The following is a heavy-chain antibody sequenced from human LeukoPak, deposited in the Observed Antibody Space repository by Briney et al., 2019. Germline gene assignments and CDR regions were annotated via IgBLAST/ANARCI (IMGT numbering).Heavy chain of an antibody. CDR1: GFTFSSYW. Sequence: GGSLRLSCAASGFTFSSYWMSWVRQAPGKGLEWVANIKQDGSEKYYVDSVKGRFPISRDNAKNSLYLQMISLRAEDTAVYYCARVGGRYSPLGYWGQGTLVTVSS. CDR2: IKQDGSEK. V-gene: IGHV3-7*01. D-gene: IGHD3-16*02. CDR3: ARVGGRYSPLGY. J-gene: IGHJ4*02.